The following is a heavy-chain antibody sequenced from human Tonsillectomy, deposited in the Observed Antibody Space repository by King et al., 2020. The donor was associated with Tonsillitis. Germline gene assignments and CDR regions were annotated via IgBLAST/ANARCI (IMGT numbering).Heavy chain of an antibody. CDR3: ARSESGYVDAFDM. CDR2: IYPGDSDT. J-gene: IGHJ3*02. CDR1: GYSFTNYW. D-gene: IGHD5-12*01. V-gene: IGHV5-51*01. Sequence: VQLVESGAEVKKPGESLKISCKGSGYSFTNYWIGWVRQMPGKGLEWMGSIYPGDSDTRYSPSFQGQVTISADKSISTAHLQWSSLKASDTAMYYCARSESGYVDAFDMWGQGTMVTVSS.